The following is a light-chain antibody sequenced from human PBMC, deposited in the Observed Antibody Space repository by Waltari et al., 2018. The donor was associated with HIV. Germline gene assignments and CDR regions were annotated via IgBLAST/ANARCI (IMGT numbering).Light chain of an antibody. Sequence: QSALTQPASVSGSPGQSITISCTGTSSDVGGYNYVSWYQQHPGKAPKLMIYDVTNRPSGVSNRISGLQLEDEADYYCSSYTSSSTWVFGGGTKLTVL. CDR3: SSYTSSSTWV. CDR2: DVT. V-gene: IGLV2-14*03. J-gene: IGLJ3*02. CDR1: SSDVGGYNY.